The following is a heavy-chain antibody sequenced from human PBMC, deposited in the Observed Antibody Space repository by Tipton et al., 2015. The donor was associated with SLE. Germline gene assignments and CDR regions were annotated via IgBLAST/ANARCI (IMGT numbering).Heavy chain of an antibody. CDR3: ARAEGSSPWYFDY. V-gene: IGHV4-59*08. J-gene: IGHJ4*02. CDR2: IYYSGST. D-gene: IGHD6-6*01. Sequence: TLSLTCTVSGGSISSYYWSWIRQPPGKGLEWIGYIYYSGSTYYNPSLKSRVTISVDTSKNQFSLKLSSVTAADTAVYYCARAEGSSPWYFDYWGQGTLVTVSS. CDR1: GGSISSYY.